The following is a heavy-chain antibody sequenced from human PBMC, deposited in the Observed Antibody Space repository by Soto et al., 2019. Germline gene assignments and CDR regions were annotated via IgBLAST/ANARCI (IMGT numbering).Heavy chain of an antibody. CDR2: VFQGANT. J-gene: IGHJ4*02. D-gene: IGHD2-8*02. V-gene: IGHV4-61*01. CDR3: ATALGPTTGIDY. CDR1: GGSVTSASYY. Sequence: SETLSLTCSVSGGSVTSASYYWSWIRQSPGKGLECIGYVFQGANTNYNPSLKGRVTISVDTSRNQFSLDLTSVTAADTAVYYCATALGPTTGIDYWGQGTMVTVSS.